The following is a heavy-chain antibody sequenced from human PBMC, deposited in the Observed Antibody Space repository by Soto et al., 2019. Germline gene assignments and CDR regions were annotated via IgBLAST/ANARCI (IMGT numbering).Heavy chain of an antibody. Sequence: ASVKVSCKASGYTFTSYGISWVRQAPGQGLEWMGWISAYNGNTNYAQKLQGRVTMTTDTSTSTAYMELRSLRSDDTAVYYCARDRGWELPLDYYGMDVWGQGTTVTVSS. J-gene: IGHJ6*02. D-gene: IGHD1-26*01. V-gene: IGHV1-18*01. CDR2: ISAYNGNT. CDR1: GYTFTSYG. CDR3: ARDRGWELPLDYYGMDV.